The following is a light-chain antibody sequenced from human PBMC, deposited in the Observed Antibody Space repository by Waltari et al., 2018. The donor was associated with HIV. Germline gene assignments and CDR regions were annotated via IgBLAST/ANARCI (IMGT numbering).Light chain of an antibody. J-gene: IGLJ1*01. CDR3: CSYAGSSLYV. Sequence: QSALTQPASVSGSPGQSITISCTGTSSDVGSYNLVSWYQQHPGKAPKLMIYEGSKRPSGVSNRFSGSKSGHTAFLTISGLQAEDEAYYYCCSYAGSSLYVFGTGTKVTVL. CDR2: EGS. CDR1: SSDVGSYNL. V-gene: IGLV2-23*01.